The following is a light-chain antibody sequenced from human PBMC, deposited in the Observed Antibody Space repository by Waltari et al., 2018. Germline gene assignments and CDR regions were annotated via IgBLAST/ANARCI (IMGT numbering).Light chain of an antibody. CDR2: GAS. J-gene: IGKJ2*01. CDR1: QSVSSSY. Sequence: IGLTQSPGTLSLSPGERANLSCRASQSVSSSYLAWYQQKPGQAPRLLIYGASSRATGIPDRFSGSGSGTDFTLTISRLEPEDFAVYYCQQYGSSPYTFGQGTKLEIK. V-gene: IGKV3-20*01. CDR3: QQYGSSPYT.